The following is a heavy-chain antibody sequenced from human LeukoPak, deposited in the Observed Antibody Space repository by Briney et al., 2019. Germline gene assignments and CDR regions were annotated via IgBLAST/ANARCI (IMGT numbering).Heavy chain of an antibody. CDR3: ARSEPGYSSSWETYAFDI. J-gene: IGHJ3*02. CDR1: GDRVSINSAA. Sequence: SQTLSLTCAISGDRVSINSAAWNWIRQSPSRGLEWLGRTYYRSKWYNDYAVSVKSRVTINPDTSKNQFSLQLNSVTPEDTAVYYCARSEPGYSSSWETYAFDIWGQGTMVTVSS. V-gene: IGHV6-1*01. D-gene: IGHD6-13*01. CDR2: TYYRSKWYN.